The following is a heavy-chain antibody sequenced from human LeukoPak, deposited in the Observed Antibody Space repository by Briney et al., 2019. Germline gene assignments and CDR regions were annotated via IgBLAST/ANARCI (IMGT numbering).Heavy chain of an antibody. CDR1: GGSISISGYY. V-gene: IGHV4-39*07. CDR3: ARGRWNTGMVSPYYFDY. J-gene: IGHJ4*02. CDR2: IFYSGST. D-gene: IGHD5-18*01. Sequence: SETPSLTCSVSGGSISISGYYWDWIRQPPGKGLEWIGSIFYSGSTWYSPSIKSRVTMSVDTSKNQFSLKLSSVTAADTAVYYCARGRWNTGMVSPYYFDYWGQGTLVTVSS.